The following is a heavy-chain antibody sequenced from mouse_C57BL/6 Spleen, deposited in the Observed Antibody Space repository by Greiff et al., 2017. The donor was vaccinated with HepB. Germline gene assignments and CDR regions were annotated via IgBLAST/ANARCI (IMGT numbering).Heavy chain of an antibody. CDR1: GYAFSSSW. J-gene: IGHJ2*01. V-gene: IGHV1-82*01. CDR2: IYPGDGDT. D-gene: IGHD2-1*01. CDR3: AREGGNYAFDY. Sequence: VQLQESGPELVKPGASVKISCKASGYAFSSSWMNWVKQRPGKGLEWIGRIYPGDGDTNYNGKFKGKATLTADKSSSTAYMQLSSLTSEDSAVYFCAREGGNYAFDYWGQGTTLTVSS.